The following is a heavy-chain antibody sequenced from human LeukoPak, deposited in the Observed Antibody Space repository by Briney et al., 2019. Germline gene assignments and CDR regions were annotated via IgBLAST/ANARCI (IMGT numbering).Heavy chain of an antibody. D-gene: IGHD1-26*01. CDR3: ARIPAQFSGSYYYFDY. V-gene: IGHV5-51*01. Sequence: GESLKISCKGSGYSFTSYWIGWVRQMPGKGLEWMGIIYPGDSDTRYSPSFQGQVTISADKSISTAYLQWSSLKASDTAMYYCARIPAQFSGSYYYFDYWGQGTLVTVSS. J-gene: IGHJ4*02. CDR1: GYSFTSYW. CDR2: IYPGDSDT.